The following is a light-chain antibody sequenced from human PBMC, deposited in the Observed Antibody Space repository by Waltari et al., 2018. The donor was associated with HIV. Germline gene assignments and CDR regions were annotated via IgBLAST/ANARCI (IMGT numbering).Light chain of an antibody. Sequence: QSALTQPASVSGSPGQSITISCTGTNADVGAYNYVSWYQQHPGKAPNLIIYEVTNRPSGISARFSGSKSGNTASLTISGLQAEDEADYHCSSWTTSTTRVFGGGTKVTVL. V-gene: IGLV2-14*03. CDR2: EVT. CDR1: NADVGAYNY. CDR3: SSWTTSTTRV. J-gene: IGLJ3*02.